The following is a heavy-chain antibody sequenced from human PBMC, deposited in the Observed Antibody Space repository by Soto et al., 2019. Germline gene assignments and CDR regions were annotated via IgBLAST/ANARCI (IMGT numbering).Heavy chain of an antibody. CDR3: AKALRQLYFDY. J-gene: IGHJ4*02. D-gene: IGHD5-18*01. CDR1: GFTFSSYG. Sequence: PGGSLRLSCAASGFTFSSYGMHWVRQAPGKGLEWVAVISYDGSNKYYADSVKGRFTISRDNSKNTLYLQMNSLRAEDTAVYYCAKALRQLYFDYWGQGTLVTVSS. V-gene: IGHV3-30*18. CDR2: ISYDGSNK.